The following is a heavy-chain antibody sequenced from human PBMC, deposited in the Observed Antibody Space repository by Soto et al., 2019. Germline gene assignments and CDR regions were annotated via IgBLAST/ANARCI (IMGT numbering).Heavy chain of an antibody. J-gene: IGHJ5*02. V-gene: IGHV3-23*01. CDR3: AKNQGVELVPLATVDWFDH. Sequence: EVVLLESGGGLEQPGGSLRLSCAASGFIFDTFGMSWVRQAPGKGLEWISSISGSGFKKYYADSVKGRFTISRDNSKSTVYLELNNLSAEDTAVYHCAKNQGVELVPLATVDWFDHWGQGAVVTVSS. CDR2: ISGSGFKK. CDR1: GFIFDTFG. D-gene: IGHD1-26*01.